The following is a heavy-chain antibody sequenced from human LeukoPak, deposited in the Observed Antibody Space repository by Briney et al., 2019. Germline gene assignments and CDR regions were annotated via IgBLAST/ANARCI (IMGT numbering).Heavy chain of an antibody. J-gene: IGHJ4*02. Sequence: GESLKISCKGSGYNFNTYWIGWVRQMPGKGLEWMGSIYPGDSNTRYSPSFQGQVTISADKSISTASLQWSSLKASDTAIYYCARGRSGNYYIDYWGQGTLVTVSS. CDR3: ARGRSGNYYIDY. D-gene: IGHD1-26*01. V-gene: IGHV5-51*01. CDR1: GYNFNTYW. CDR2: IYPGDSNT.